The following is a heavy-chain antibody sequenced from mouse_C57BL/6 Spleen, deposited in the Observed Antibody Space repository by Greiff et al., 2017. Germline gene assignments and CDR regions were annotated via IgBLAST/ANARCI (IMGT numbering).Heavy chain of an antibody. D-gene: IGHD2-4*01. Sequence: EVQRVESGGGLVQPGGSMKLSCAASGFTFSDAWMDWVRQSPEKGLEWVAEIRNKANNPATYYAESVKGRFTISRDDSKSSVYLQMNSLRAEDTGIYYCTSFYYDYDLAYWGQGTLVTVSA. J-gene: IGHJ3*01. V-gene: IGHV6-6*01. CDR2: IRNKANNPAT. CDR3: TSFYYDYDLAY. CDR1: GFTFSDAW.